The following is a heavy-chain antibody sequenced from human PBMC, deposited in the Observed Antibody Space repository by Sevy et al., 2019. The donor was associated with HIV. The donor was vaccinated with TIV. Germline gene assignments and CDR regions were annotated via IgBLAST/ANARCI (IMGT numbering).Heavy chain of an antibody. CDR3: ARGGRRIDVYNRKDASDI. J-gene: IGHJ3*02. D-gene: IGHD1-20*01. CDR2: ISSSGSSM. Sequence: GGSLRLSCAASGFTFSSYEMNWVRQAPGKGLEWLSHISSSGSSMYYADSVKGRFTISRDNAKNSLYLQMNSLRAEDTAVYYCARGGRRIDVYNRKDASDIWGQGTMVTVSS. CDR1: GFTFSSYE. V-gene: IGHV3-48*03.